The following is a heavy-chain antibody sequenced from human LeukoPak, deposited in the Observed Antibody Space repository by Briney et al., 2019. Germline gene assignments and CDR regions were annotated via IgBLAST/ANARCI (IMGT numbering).Heavy chain of an antibody. CDR3: ARAEFFAVYFDY. Sequence: SETLSLTCTVSGGSISSGGYYWSWIRQHPGKGLEWIGYIYYSGSTYYNPSLKSRVTISVDTSKNQFSLKLSSVTAADTAVYYCARAEFFAVYFDYWGQGTLVTVSS. V-gene: IGHV4-31*03. J-gene: IGHJ4*02. D-gene: IGHD4-11*01. CDR1: GGSISSGGYY. CDR2: IYYSGST.